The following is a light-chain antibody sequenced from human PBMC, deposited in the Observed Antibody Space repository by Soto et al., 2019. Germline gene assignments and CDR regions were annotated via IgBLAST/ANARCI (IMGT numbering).Light chain of an antibody. Sequence: QSVLTQRASVSGSPGQSMAISCTGSSSDVGGYHYVSWYQQHPGKAPKLIIYQVSHRPSGVSDRFSGSKSGNTASLTISGLQGEDEATYYCSSFTSTHTYVFGTGTKVTVL. V-gene: IGLV2-14*03. CDR1: SSDVGGYHY. J-gene: IGLJ1*01. CDR3: SSFTSTHTYV. CDR2: QVS.